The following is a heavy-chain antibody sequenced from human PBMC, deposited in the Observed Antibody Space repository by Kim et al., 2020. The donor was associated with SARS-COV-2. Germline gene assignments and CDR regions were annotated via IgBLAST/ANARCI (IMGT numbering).Heavy chain of an antibody. J-gene: IGHJ6*02. V-gene: IGHV4-31*03. CDR2: IYYSGST. D-gene: IGHD4-17*01. Sequence: SETLSLTCTVSGGSISSGGYYWSWIRQHPGKGLEWIGYIYYSGSTYYNPSLKSRVTISVDTSKNQFSLKLSSVTAADTAVYYCARDRDYGDYLTGGNGMDVWGQGTTVTVSS. CDR1: GGSISSGGYY. CDR3: ARDRDYGDYLTGGNGMDV.